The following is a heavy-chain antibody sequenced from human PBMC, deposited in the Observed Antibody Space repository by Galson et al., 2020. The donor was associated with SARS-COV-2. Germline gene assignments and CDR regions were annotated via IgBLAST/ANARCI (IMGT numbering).Heavy chain of an antibody. V-gene: IGHV1-18*04. CDR2: ISAYNGNT. J-gene: IGHJ6*02. CDR1: GYTFTSYG. D-gene: IGHD3-10*01. Sequence: ASVKVSCKASGYTFTSYGISWVRQAPGQGLEWMGWISAYNGNTNYAQKLQGRVTMTTDTSTSTAYMELRSLRSDDTAVYYCARDPLLLLGYYYYYGMDVGGQGTTVTVSS. CDR3: ARDPLLLLGYYYYYGMDV.